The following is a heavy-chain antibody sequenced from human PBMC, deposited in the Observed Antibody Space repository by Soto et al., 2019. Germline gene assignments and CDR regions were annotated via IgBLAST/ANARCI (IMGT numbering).Heavy chain of an antibody. Sequence: SETLSLTCTVSGDSISSSNSHWGWTRQPPGKGLEYIGSVYYGGAIFYSGNIYYNPSLKSRVTISVDTSKNQFSLRLSSVTAADTGVYYCVRYDRINMKPYSPEGFHIWGQGTVVTVSS. J-gene: IGHJ3*02. CDR3: VRYDRINMKPYSPEGFHI. CDR1: GDSISSSNSH. V-gene: IGHV4-39*01. D-gene: IGHD3-3*02. CDR2: VYYGGAIFYSGNI.